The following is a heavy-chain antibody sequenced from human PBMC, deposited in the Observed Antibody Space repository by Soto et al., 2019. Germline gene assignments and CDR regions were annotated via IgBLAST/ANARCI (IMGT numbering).Heavy chain of an antibody. CDR2: ITYDGSNQ. V-gene: IGHV3-30-3*01. Sequence: PGGSLRLSCAASGFIFSSYTMHWVRQAPGKGLEWVGVITYDGSNQYYADSVKGRFTISRDNAKNSLYLQMNSLRAEDTAVYYCARDIRVAMDVWGQGTTVTVSS. D-gene: IGHD3-3*01. J-gene: IGHJ6*02. CDR3: ARDIRVAMDV. CDR1: GFIFSSYT.